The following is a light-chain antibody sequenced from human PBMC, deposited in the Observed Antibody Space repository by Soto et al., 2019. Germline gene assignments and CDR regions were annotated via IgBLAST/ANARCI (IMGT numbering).Light chain of an antibody. Sequence: EIVLTQSPGTLSLSPGERATLSCRASQSVSSYLAWYQQRPGQAPRLLIYDASNRATGIPGRFSGSGSGTDFTRTISSLEPEDFAVYYCQQRSNWPRTFGQGTKVEIK. J-gene: IGKJ1*01. V-gene: IGKV3-11*01. CDR1: QSVSSY. CDR3: QQRSNWPRT. CDR2: DAS.